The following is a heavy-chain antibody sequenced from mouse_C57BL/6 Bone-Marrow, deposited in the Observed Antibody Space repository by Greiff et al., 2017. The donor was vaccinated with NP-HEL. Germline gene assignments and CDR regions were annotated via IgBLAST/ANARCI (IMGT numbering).Heavy chain of an antibody. Sequence: QVQLKESGPGLVAPSQSLSITCTVSGFSLTSYAISWVRQPPGKGLEWLGVIWTGGGTNYNSALKSRLSISTDNSKSQVFFKMNRLQTNDTARYYCARNPSGGSLYFDYWGQGTTLTVSS. J-gene: IGHJ2*01. D-gene: IGHD1-1*02. CDR3: ARNPSGGSLYFDY. CDR2: IWTGGGT. CDR1: GFSLTSYA. V-gene: IGHV2-9-1*01.